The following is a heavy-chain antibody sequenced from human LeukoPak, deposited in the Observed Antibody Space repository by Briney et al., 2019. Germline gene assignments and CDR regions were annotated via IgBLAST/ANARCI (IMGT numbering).Heavy chain of an antibody. D-gene: IGHD3-10*01. J-gene: IGHJ4*02. V-gene: IGHV1-3*03. Sequence: ASVKVSCKASGYTFTSYAMHWVRQAPGQRLEWMGWINAGNGNTKYSQEFRGRVTITRDTSASTAYMELSSLRSEDMAAYYCAYGSRSSYFDYWGQGTLVTVSS. CDR3: AYGSRSSYFDY. CDR1: GYTFTSYA. CDR2: INAGNGNT.